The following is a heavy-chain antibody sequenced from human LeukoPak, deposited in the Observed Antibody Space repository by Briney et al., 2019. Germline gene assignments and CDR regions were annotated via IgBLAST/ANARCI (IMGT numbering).Heavy chain of an antibody. CDR2: ISRDGGTA. J-gene: IGHJ3*02. D-gene: IGHD5-24*01. CDR3: AREDRDRDAFDI. V-gene: IGHV3-64*01. Sequence: GGSLRLSCAASGFAFRKYSIHWVRQAPGKGLEYVAGISRDGGTADYANSVKGRFTISRDNSKNTLYLQMGSLRAEDMAVYYCAREDRDRDAFDIWGQGTMVTVSS. CDR1: GFAFRKYS.